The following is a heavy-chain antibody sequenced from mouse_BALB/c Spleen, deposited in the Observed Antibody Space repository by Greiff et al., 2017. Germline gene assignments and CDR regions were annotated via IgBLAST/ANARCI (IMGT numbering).Heavy chain of an antibody. CDR1: GFTFSSYA. V-gene: IGHV5-6-5*01. D-gene: IGHD2-4*01. CDR3: AREMITTRVWFAY. Sequence: EVQVVESGGGLVKPGGSLKLSCAASGFTFSSYAMSWVRQTPEKRLEWVASISSGGSTYYPDSVKGRFTISRDNARNILYLQMSSLRSEDTAMYYCAREMITTRVWFAYWGQGTLVTVSA. J-gene: IGHJ3*01. CDR2: ISSGGST.